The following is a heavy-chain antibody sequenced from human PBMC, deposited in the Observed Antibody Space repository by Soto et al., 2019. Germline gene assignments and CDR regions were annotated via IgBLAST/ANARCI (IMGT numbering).Heavy chain of an antibody. Sequence: GASVKVSCKASGGTFSSYAISWVRQAPGQGLEWMGGIIPIFGTANYAQKFQGRVTITADESTSTAYMELSSLRSEDTAVYYCARDEDGYNWRFAYWGQGTLVTV. D-gene: IGHD5-12*01. J-gene: IGHJ4*02. CDR2: IIPIFGTA. CDR1: GGTFSSYA. CDR3: ARDEDGYNWRFAY. V-gene: IGHV1-69*13.